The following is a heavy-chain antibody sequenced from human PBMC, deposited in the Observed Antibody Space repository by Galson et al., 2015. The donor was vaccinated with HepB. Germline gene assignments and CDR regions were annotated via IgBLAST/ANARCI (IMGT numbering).Heavy chain of an antibody. CDR1: GGTFSSYA. J-gene: IGHJ1*01. Sequence: SVKVSCKASGGTFSSYAISWVRQAPGQGLEWMGGIIPIFGTANYAQKFQGRVTITADESTSTAYMELSSLRSEDTAVYYCATDLYYYDSSGYYIWGQGTLVTVSS. CDR2: IIPIFGTA. CDR3: ATDLYYYDSSGYYI. V-gene: IGHV1-69*13. D-gene: IGHD3-22*01.